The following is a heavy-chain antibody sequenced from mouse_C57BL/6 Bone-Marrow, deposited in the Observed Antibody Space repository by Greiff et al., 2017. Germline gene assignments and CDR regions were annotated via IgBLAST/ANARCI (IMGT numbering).Heavy chain of an antibody. J-gene: IGHJ3*01. D-gene: IGHD2-4*01. V-gene: IGHV1-81*01. Sequence: QVQLQQSGAELARPGASVKLSCKASGYTFTSYGISWVKQRTGQGLEWIGEIYPRSGNTYYNEKFKGKATLTADKSSSTAYMELRSLTSEDSAVYFCAKGDIYYDSSFAYWGQGTLVTVSA. CDR1: GYTFTSYG. CDR2: IYPRSGNT. CDR3: AKGDIYYDSSFAY.